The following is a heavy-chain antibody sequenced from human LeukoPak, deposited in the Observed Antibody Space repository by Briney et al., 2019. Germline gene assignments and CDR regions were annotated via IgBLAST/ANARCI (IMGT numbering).Heavy chain of an antibody. Sequence: GASVKVSCKASGGTFSSYAISWVRQAPGQGLEWMGRIIPILGIANYAQKFQGRVTITADKSTSTAYMGLSSLRSEDTAVYYCARQVVITTFQFDYWGQGTLVTVSS. CDR3: ARQVVITTFQFDY. J-gene: IGHJ4*02. D-gene: IGHD3-22*01. CDR1: GGTFSSYA. CDR2: IIPILGIA. V-gene: IGHV1-69*04.